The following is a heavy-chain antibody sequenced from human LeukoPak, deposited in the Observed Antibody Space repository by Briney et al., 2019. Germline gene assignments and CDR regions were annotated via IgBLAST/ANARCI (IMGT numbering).Heavy chain of an antibody. CDR1: GVSISSSNSY. Sequence: SETLSLTCTVSGVSISSSNSYWGWLRQPPGKGLGWIGSIYYSGNTYYNASLKSQVSISIDTSKNQFSLRLTSVTAADTAVYYCARQTGSGLFILPGGQGTLVTVSS. J-gene: IGHJ4*02. V-gene: IGHV4-39*01. CDR3: ARQTGSGLFILP. CDR2: IYYSGNT. D-gene: IGHD3/OR15-3a*01.